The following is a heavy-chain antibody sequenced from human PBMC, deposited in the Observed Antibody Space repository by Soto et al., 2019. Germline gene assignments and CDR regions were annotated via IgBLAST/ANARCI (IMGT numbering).Heavy chain of an antibody. V-gene: IGHV2-5*01. CDR2: IYWNDDK. CDR3: AHLYSFGPNEYYYDGMDV. Sequence: SGPKLVNPTQTLTLTCTFSGFSLSTSGVGVGWIRQPPEKALEWLALIYWNDDKRYSPSLKSRLTITKDTSKNQVVLTMTNMDPVDTATYYCAHLYSFGPNEYYYDGMDVWGQGTTVTVS. J-gene: IGHJ6*02. CDR1: GFSLSTSGVG. D-gene: IGHD5-18*01.